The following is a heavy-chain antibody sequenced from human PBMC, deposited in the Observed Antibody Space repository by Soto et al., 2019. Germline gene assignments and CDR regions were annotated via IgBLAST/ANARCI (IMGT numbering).Heavy chain of an antibody. Sequence: QVQLVESGGGVVQPGRSLRLSCAASGFTFSSYGMHWVRQAPGKGLEWVTVISYDGSNKYYADSVKGRFTISRDNSKNTLYLQMNSLRAEDTAVYYCAKVLWFGELFPWDGMDVWGQGTTVTVSS. CDR1: GFTFSSYG. V-gene: IGHV3-30*18. CDR2: ISYDGSNK. D-gene: IGHD3-10*01. CDR3: AKVLWFGELFPWDGMDV. J-gene: IGHJ6*02.